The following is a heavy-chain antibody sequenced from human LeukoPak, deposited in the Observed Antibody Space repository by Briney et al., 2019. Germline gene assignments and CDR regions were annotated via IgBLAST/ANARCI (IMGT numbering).Heavy chain of an antibody. J-gene: IGHJ4*02. CDR1: GGSISSSSYY. CDR2: INHSGST. D-gene: IGHD3-22*01. V-gene: IGHV4-39*07. CDR3: ARAHYETASPAGGL. Sequence: SETLSLTCTVSGGSISSSSYYWGWIRQPPGKGLEWIGEINHSGSTNHNPSLKSRVTISIDTSKNQFSLKLSSVTAADTAVYYCARAHYETASPAGGLWGQGTLVTVSS.